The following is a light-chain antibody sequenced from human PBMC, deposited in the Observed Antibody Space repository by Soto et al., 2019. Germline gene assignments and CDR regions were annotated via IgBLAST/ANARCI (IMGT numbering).Light chain of an antibody. J-gene: IGKJ4*01. CDR2: AAS. Sequence: IQLTQSPSSLSASVVDSVTITCLASQGVSRYLSWYQQKPGRAPILLISAASTLQSGVPARFSGSGSGTDFTLSITSLQPEDFATYYCQQLNTYPVTFGGGTKVDIK. CDR3: QQLNTYPVT. CDR1: QGVSRY. V-gene: IGKV1-9*01.